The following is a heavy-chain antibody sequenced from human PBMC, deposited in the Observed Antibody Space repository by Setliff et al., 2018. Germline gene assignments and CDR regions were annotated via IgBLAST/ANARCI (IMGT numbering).Heavy chain of an antibody. CDR1: GFTFTDYA. CDR3: AKPRVELRWGFES. Sequence: GGSLRLSCAASGFTFTDYAMTWVRQAPGKGLEWVSTIYSGDRSTFYTDSVKGRFIIYRDSSKNTLYMQMSSLRAEDTAVYYCAKPRVELRWGFESWGQGTLVTVSS. D-gene: IGHD1-7*01. V-gene: IGHV3-23*03. J-gene: IGHJ4*02. CDR2: IYSGDRST.